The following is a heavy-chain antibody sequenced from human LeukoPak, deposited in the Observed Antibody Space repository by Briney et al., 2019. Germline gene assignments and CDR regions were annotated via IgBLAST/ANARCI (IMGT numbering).Heavy chain of an antibody. CDR1: AYDFTGYH. Sequence: ASVKVSCKVVAYDFTGYHIHWVRQAPGQGPEWMGRLNPNTGHAVYAFKFQGRVTITRDTSSNTAYMEVTRLTSDDTALYYCAKDRDGADRIVLWGQGTLVTVSS. V-gene: IGHV1-2*06. D-gene: IGHD5-24*01. J-gene: IGHJ4*02. CDR3: AKDRDGADRIVL. CDR2: LNPNTGHA.